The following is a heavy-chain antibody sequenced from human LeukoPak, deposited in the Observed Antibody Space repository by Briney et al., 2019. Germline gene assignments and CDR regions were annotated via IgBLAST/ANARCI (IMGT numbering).Heavy chain of an antibody. Sequence: SETLSLTCTVSGYSISSGYYWGWIRQPPGKGLEWIGSIYHSGSTYYNPSLKSRVTISVDTSKNQFSLKLSSVTAADTAVYYCASYRLRFLTRGAFDIWGQGTMVTVSS. CDR1: GYSISSGYY. CDR2: IYHSGST. CDR3: ASYRLRFLTRGAFDI. D-gene: IGHD3-3*01. J-gene: IGHJ3*02. V-gene: IGHV4-38-2*02.